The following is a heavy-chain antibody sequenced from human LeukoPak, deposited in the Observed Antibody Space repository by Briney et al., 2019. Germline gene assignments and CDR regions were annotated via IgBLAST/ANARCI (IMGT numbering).Heavy chain of an antibody. CDR1: TYSIRNDFY. CDR2: IYHSGRT. V-gene: IGHV4-38-2*01. CDR3: ARRAYNYVYFDY. J-gene: IGHJ4*02. D-gene: IGHD5-24*01. Sequence: SETLSLTCAVSTYSIRNDFYWGWIRQPPGKGREWIASIYHSGRTYYNPSLKSRVTISVDTSKNQFSLKLTSVTAADTAVYYCARRAYNYVYFDYWGQGTLVTVSS.